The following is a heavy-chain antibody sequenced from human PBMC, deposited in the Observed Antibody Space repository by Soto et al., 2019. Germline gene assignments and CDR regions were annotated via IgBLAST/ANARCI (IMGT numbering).Heavy chain of an antibody. CDR3: ARGYCTNGVCYIEYFQH. CDR2: INHSGST. CDR1: GGSFSGYY. D-gene: IGHD2-8*01. Sequence: SETLSLTCAVYGGSFSGYYWSWIRQPPGKGLEWIGEINHSGSTNYNPSLKSRVTISVDTPKNQFSLKLSSVTAADTAVYYCARGYCTNGVCYIEYFQHWGQGTLVTVSS. J-gene: IGHJ1*01. V-gene: IGHV4-34*01.